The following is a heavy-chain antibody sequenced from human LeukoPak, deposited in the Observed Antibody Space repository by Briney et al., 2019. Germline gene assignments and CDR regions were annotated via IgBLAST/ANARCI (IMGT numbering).Heavy chain of an antibody. CDR3: ASFSYGDEDYFDY. CDR2: INPNSGGT. Sequence: ASVKVSCKASGYTFTSYGISWVRQAPGQGLEWMGWINPNSGGTNYAQKFQGRVTMTRDTSISTAYMELSRLRSDDTAVYYCASFSYGDEDYFDYWGQGTLVTVSS. CDR1: GYTFTSYG. D-gene: IGHD4-17*01. V-gene: IGHV1-2*02. J-gene: IGHJ4*02.